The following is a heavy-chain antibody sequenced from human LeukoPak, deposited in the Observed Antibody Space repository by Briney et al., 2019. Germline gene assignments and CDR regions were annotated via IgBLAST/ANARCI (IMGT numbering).Heavy chain of an antibody. CDR1: GFTFTSYA. Sequence: AGGSLRLSCAASGFTFTSYAMSWVRQAPGKGLEWVSAISGSGGSTYYADSVKGRFTISRDNSKNTLYLQMNSLRAEDTAVYYCAKDLLTGTSRAPNFDYWGQGTLVTVSS. CDR2: ISGSGGST. V-gene: IGHV3-23*01. CDR3: AKDLLTGTSRAPNFDY. J-gene: IGHJ4*02. D-gene: IGHD1/OR15-1a*01.